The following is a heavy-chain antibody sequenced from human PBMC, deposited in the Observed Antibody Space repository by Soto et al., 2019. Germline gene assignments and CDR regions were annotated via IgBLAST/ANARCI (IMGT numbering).Heavy chain of an antibody. CDR3: ARGYSPDSDNRFDP. Sequence: ASVKVSCKASGYTFTIYYVHWVRQAPGQGLEYMGLINPSDGSTTCTQKFQGRVTMTRDTSTTTVYMELSSLRPDDTAVYYCARGYSPDSDNRFDPWGQGTLVTVSS. CDR1: GYTFTIYY. CDR2: INPSDGST. D-gene: IGHD1-20*01. V-gene: IGHV1-46*01. J-gene: IGHJ5*02.